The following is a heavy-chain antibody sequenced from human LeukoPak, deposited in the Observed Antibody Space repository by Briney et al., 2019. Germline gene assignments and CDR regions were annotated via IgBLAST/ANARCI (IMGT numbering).Heavy chain of an antibody. CDR1: GGSFSGYY. CDR2: ISYDGSNK. J-gene: IGHJ4*02. CDR3: ARIDYGGNSAGVDY. Sequence: PSETLSLTCAVYGGSFSGYYWSWVRQAPGKGLEWVAVISYDGSNKYYADSVKGRFTISRDNSKNTLYLQMNSLRAEDTAAYYCARIDYGGNSAGVDYWGQGTLVTVSS. D-gene: IGHD4-23*01. V-gene: IGHV3-30-3*01.